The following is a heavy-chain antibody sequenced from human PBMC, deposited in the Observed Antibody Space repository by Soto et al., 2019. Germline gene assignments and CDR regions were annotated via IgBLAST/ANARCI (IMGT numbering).Heavy chain of an antibody. J-gene: IGHJ3*01. CDR2: ISAYNGNT. D-gene: IGHD1-26*01. V-gene: IGHV1-18*01. CDR3: AREASNGEWELRPDAFDF. CDR1: GYTFTSYG. Sequence: ASVKVSCKASGYTFTSYGISWVRQAPGQGLEWMGWISAYNGNTNYAQKLQGRVTMTTDTSTSTAYMELRSLRSDDTAVYYCAREASNGEWELRPDAFDFWGQGTMVT.